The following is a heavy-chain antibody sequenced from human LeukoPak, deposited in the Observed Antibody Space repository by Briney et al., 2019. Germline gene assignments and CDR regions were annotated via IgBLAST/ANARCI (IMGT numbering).Heavy chain of an antibody. CDR3: ARATTYYDSSGYYDY. CDR2: ISAYNGNT. CDR1: GYTFTSYG. J-gene: IGHJ4*02. V-gene: IGHV1-18*01. D-gene: IGHD3-22*01. Sequence: GASVKVSCKASGYTFTSYGISWVRQAPGQGLEWMGWISAYNGNTNYAQKLQGRVTMTTDTSTSTAYMELRSLRSDDTAVYYCARATTYYDSSGYYDYWGQGTLVTASS.